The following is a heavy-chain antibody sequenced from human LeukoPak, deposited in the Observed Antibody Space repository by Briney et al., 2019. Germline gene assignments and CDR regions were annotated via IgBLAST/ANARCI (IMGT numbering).Heavy chain of an antibody. D-gene: IGHD2-8*01. V-gene: IGHV1-2*06. J-gene: IGHJ3*02. CDR3: ARFGVHDAFDI. Sequence: GASVKVSCKASGYTLTGYYMHWVRQAPGQGLEWMGRINPNRGGTNYAQKFQGRVTMTRDTSIRTACMELSRLRSDDTAVYYCARFGVHDAFDIWGQGAMVTVSS. CDR2: INPNRGGT. CDR1: GYTLTGYY.